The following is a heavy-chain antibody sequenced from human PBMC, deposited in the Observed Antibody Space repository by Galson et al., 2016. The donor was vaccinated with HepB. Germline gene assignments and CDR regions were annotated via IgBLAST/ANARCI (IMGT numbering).Heavy chain of an antibody. CDR3: SREPSTH. CDR1: GFSFSGYW. CDR2: IRYDMSVT. J-gene: IGHJ4*01. V-gene: IGHV3-74*01. Sequence: SLRLSCAASGFSFSGYWMSWVRQAPGKGLDWVSSIRYDMSVTSYADSGKGRFTISRDNAKNTLYLHMTSLRAKDAAVYSCSREPSTHWGQGTLVTVSS.